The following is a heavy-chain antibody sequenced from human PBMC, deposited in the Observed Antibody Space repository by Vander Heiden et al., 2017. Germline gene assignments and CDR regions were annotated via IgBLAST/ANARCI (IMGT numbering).Heavy chain of an antibody. D-gene: IGHD1-26*01. CDR2: INNSGST. CDR3: ARGTREPPDY. CDR1: GGSSIVCY. Sequence: QVQPHQWGAGLLEPSETLSLTCAVYGGSSIVCYPSWIRQPPGKGLEWIGEINNSGSTNDNPSLKSRVTISVDTSKNQFSLKLSSVTAADTAVYDCARGTREPPDYWFQGTLVTVSS. J-gene: IGHJ4*02. V-gene: IGHV4-34*01.